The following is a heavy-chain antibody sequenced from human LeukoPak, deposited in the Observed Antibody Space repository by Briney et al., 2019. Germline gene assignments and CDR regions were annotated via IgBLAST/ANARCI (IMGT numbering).Heavy chain of an antibody. J-gene: IGHJ6*03. V-gene: IGHV1-18*01. CDR1: GYTFTSYG. CDR3: ARGFGVRDIWSVLRVGATKGPYYYYMDV. D-gene: IGHD1-26*01. Sequence: ASVKVSCKASGYTFTSYGISWVRQAPGQGLECMGWISAYNGNTNYAQKLQGRVTMTTDTSTSTAYMELRSLRSDDTAVYYCARGFGVRDIWSVLRVGATKGPYYYYMDVWGKGTTVTVSS. CDR2: ISAYNGNT.